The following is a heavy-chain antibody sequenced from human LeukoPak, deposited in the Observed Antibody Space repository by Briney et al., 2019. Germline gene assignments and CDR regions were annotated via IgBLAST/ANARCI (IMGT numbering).Heavy chain of an antibody. J-gene: IGHJ5*02. CDR3: ARGYSSSWYLNWFDP. D-gene: IGHD6-13*01. Sequence: SETLSLTCTVSGGSISSSSYYWGWIRQPPGKGLEWIGSIYYSGSTYYNPSLKSRVTISVDTSKNQFPLKLTSVTAADTAVYYCARGYSSSWYLNWFDPWGQGTLVTVSS. CDR2: IYYSGST. CDR1: GGSISSSSYY. V-gene: IGHV4-39*06.